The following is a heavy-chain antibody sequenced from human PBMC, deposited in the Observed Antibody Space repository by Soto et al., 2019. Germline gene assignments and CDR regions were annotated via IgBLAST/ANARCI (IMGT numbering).Heavy chain of an antibody. CDR2: INHSGST. V-gene: IGHV4-34*01. CDR3: ARGESDYDILNGHDY. CDR1: GGSFSGYY. Sequence: SETLSLTCAVYGGSFSGYYWSWLRQPPGKGLEWIGEINHSGSTNYNPSLKSRVTISVDTSKNQFSLKLSSVTAADTAVYYCARGESDYDILNGHDYWGQGTLVTVSS. D-gene: IGHD3-9*01. J-gene: IGHJ4*02.